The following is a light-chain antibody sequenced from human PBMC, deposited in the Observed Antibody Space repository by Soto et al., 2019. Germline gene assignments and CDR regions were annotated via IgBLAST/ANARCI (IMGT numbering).Light chain of an antibody. V-gene: IGKV1-39*01. CDR2: AAS. CDR3: QETYRSPVT. J-gene: IGKJ2*01. Sequence: DVQMTQSPSSLSASVGDRVTITCRASQSIASYLNWYQQRPGKAPKLLIYAASNLESGVPSRFSGSGSETDFTLTISSLQPQDFATYYCQETYRSPVTFVQGTKVESK. CDR1: QSIASY.